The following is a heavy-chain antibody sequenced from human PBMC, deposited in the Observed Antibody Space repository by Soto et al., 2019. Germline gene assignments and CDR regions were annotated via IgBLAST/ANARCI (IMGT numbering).Heavy chain of an antibody. D-gene: IGHD2-8*01. CDR2: INPNSGVT. J-gene: IGHJ5*02. V-gene: IGHV1-2*02. CDR1: GYTFSDYY. CDR3: ARPKLNGVCCNNWFDP. Sequence: ASVKVSCKASGYTFSDYYMHWVGQAPGQGLEWMGWINPNSGVTKYAQKFQGRVTMTRDTSISTAYMELSRLRSDDAAVYYCARPKLNGVCCNNWFDPWGQGTQVTVSS.